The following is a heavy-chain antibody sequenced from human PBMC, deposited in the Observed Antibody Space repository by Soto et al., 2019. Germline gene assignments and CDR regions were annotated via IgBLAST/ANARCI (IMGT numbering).Heavy chain of an antibody. CDR1: GGSILVQSYY. D-gene: IGHD1-20*01. J-gene: IGHJ5*02. Sequence: PSETLSLTCSVAGGSILVQSYYWTWIRQTPGKGLEWVGSSYYSGTSYFNPALKGRVTISVDTSTNQFSLRLTSVTAADTAVYYGTRRYHWNDHYFDPWGQGILVTVSS. CDR3: TRRYHWNDHYFDP. CDR2: SYYSGTS. V-gene: IGHV4-39*01.